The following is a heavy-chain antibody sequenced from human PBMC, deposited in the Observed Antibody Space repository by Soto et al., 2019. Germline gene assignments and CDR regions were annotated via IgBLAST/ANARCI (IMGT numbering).Heavy chain of an antibody. CDR3: AANRGYSYGSRYYYYGMDV. CDR1: GGSFGGYY. Sequence: PSETLSLTCAVYGGSFGGYYWSWIRQPPGKGLEWIGEINHSGSTNYNPSLKSRVTISVDTSKNQFSLKLSSVTAADTAVYYCAANRGYSYGSRYYYYGMDVWGQGTTVTVSS. V-gene: IGHV4-34*01. D-gene: IGHD5-18*01. CDR2: INHSGST. J-gene: IGHJ6*02.